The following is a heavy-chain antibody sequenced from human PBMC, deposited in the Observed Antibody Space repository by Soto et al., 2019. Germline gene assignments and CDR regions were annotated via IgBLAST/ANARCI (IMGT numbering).Heavy chain of an antibody. J-gene: IGHJ4*02. CDR3: AKLTAA. CDR1: GFTFRAYV. D-gene: IGHD6-13*01. CDR2: ITSSGGGT. V-gene: IGHV3-23*01. Sequence: PVESRSLACAACGFTFRAYVMSWVSQAPGKGVEWVSSITSSGGGTYYGDSLKGRFTVSRDNSNNTVYLQMNSLRDEDTAVYYCAKLTAAGGQGTRVTVSS.